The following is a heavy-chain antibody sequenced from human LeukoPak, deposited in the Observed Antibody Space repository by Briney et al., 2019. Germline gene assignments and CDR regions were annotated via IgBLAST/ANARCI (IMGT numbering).Heavy chain of an antibody. D-gene: IGHD6-13*01. V-gene: IGHV1-69*13. CDR2: IIPIFGTA. Sequence: SVKISCKASGGTFSSYASSWVRQAPGQGLEWMGRIIPIFGTANYAQKFQGRVTITADESTSTAYMELSSLRSEDTAVYYCARAPPVWGIAAAGTYFDYWGQGTLVTVSS. J-gene: IGHJ4*02. CDR3: ARAPPVWGIAAAGTYFDY. CDR1: GGTFSSYA.